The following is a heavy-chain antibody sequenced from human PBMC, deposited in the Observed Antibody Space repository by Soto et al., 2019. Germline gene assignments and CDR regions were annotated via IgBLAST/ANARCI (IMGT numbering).Heavy chain of an antibody. CDR3: ARGGELERYYSYYGMDV. V-gene: IGHV3-30-3*01. J-gene: IGHJ6*02. Sequence: QVQLVESGGGVVQPGRSLRLSCAASGFTFSSYAMHWVRQAPGKGLEWVAVISYDGSNKYYADSVKGRFTISRDNYKNTRYRQMNSLRAEDTAVYYCARGGELERYYSYYGMDVWGQGTTVTVSS. CDR2: ISYDGSNK. D-gene: IGHD1-1*01. CDR1: GFTFSSYA.